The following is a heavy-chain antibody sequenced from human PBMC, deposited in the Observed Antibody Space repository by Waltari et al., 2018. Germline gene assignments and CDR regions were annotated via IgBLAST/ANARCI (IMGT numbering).Heavy chain of an antibody. J-gene: IGHJ6*02. CDR3: ATRDSGSRGYYYYGMDV. Sequence: EVQLVQSGAEVKKPGATVKISCKVSGYTFTDYYMHWVQQAPGKGLEWMGLVDPEDGETIYPEKFQGRDTITAETSTDTAYMELSSLRSEDTAVYYCATRDSGSRGYYYYGMDVWGQGTTVTVSS. CDR2: VDPEDGET. CDR1: GYTFTDYY. D-gene: IGHD1-26*01. V-gene: IGHV1-69-2*01.